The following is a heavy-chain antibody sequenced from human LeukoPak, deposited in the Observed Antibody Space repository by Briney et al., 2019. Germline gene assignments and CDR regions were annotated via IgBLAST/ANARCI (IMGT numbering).Heavy chain of an antibody. CDR2: ISAYNGNT. Sequence: ASVKVSCKASGYIFTSYGISWVRQAPGQGLEWMGWISAYNGNTNYAQKLQGRVTMTTDTSTSTAYMELRSLRSDDTAVYYCARDEDYHILTGYERFDYWGQGTLVTVSP. J-gene: IGHJ4*02. CDR3: ARDEDYHILTGYERFDY. D-gene: IGHD3-9*01. CDR1: GYIFTSYG. V-gene: IGHV1-18*01.